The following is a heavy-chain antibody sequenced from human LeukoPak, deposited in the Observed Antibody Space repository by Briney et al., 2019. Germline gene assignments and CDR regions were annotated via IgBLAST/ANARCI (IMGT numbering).Heavy chain of an antibody. CDR3: ARDGEYGTGSYYRGCFDY. J-gene: IGHJ4*02. Sequence: ASVKVSCKASGYSFTAFYIHWGRHAPRQGLEWMWWIHPRSGETNYAYKFRGRVTMTRDTSISTTYMDLGSLGSDDTAVYYCARDGEYGTGSYYRGCFDYWGQGTLVTVSS. D-gene: IGHD3-10*01. CDR2: IHPRSGET. V-gene: IGHV1-2*02. CDR1: GYSFTAFY.